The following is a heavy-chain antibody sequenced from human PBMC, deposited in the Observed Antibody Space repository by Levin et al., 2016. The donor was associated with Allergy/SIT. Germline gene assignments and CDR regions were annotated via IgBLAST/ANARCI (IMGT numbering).Heavy chain of an antibody. Sequence: VRQAPGKGLEWVSYISSSSSTIYYADSVKGRFTISRDNAKNSLYLQMNSLRDEDTAVYFCASGESPMVRGVIIHYGMDVWGQGTTVTVSS. V-gene: IGHV3-48*02. CDR3: ASGESPMVRGVIIHYGMDV. J-gene: IGHJ6*02. CDR2: ISSSSSTI. D-gene: IGHD3-10*01.